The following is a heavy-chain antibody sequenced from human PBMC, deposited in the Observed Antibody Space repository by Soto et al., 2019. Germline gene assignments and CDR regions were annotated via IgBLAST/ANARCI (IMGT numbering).Heavy chain of an antibody. Sequence: ASVKVSCNASGYTFTSYDINWVRLATGQGLEWMGWMNPNSGNTGYAQKFQGRVTMTRNTSIGTAYMELSSLRSEDTAVYYCARGRQDYSSYYYYMDVWGKGTTVTVSS. V-gene: IGHV1-8*01. CDR1: GYTFTSYD. J-gene: IGHJ6*03. CDR2: MNPNSGNT. CDR3: ARGRQDYSSYYYYMDV.